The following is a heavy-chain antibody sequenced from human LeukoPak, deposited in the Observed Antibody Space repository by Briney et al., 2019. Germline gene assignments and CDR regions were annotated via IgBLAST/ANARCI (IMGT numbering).Heavy chain of an antibody. CDR1: GFTFSSYS. CDR3: AKYPLLYSSGWLEPADDY. J-gene: IGHJ4*02. Sequence: PGGSLRLSCAASGFTFSSYSMNWVRQAPGKGLEWVAVISYDGSNKYYADSVKGRFTISRDNSKNTLYLQMNSLRAEDTAVYYCAKYPLLYSSGWLEPADDYWGQGTLVTVSS. CDR2: ISYDGSNK. D-gene: IGHD6-19*01. V-gene: IGHV3-30*18.